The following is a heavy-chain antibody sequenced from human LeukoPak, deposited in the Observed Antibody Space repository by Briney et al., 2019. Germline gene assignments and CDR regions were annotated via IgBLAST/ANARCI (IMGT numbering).Heavy chain of an antibody. CDR3: ARAREMATTEIDY. D-gene: IGHD5-24*01. J-gene: IGHJ4*02. V-gene: IGHV1-69*04. CDR2: IIPILGIA. Sequence: SVKVSCKASGGTFSSYAISWVRQAPGQGLEWMGRIIPILGIANYAQKFQGRVTITADKSTSTAYMELSSLRSEDTAVYYCARAREMATTEIDYWGQGTLVTVSS. CDR1: GGTFSSYA.